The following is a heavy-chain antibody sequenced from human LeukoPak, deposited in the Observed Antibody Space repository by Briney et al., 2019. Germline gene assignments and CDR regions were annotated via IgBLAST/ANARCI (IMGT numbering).Heavy chain of an antibody. CDR2: INPNSGGT. V-gene: IGHV1-2*02. J-gene: IGHJ5*02. D-gene: IGHD1-1*01. CDR3: ARGVQLERQGWFDP. CDR1: GYTFTGYY. Sequence: ASVKVSCKASGYTFTGYYMHWVRQAPGQGLEWMGWINPNSGGTNYAQKFQGRVTMTRDTSISTAYMELSRLRSDDTAVYYCARGVQLERQGWFDPWGQGTLVTVSS.